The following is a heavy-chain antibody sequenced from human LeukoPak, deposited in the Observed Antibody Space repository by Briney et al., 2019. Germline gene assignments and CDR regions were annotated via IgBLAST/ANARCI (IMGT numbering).Heavy chain of an antibody. Sequence: GGSLRLSCKASGFTFGDYGLSWVRQAPGKGREWVGFIRSKAYGGTTEYAASVEGRFTTSRDDSKSIAYLQMNSLKTEDTAVYYCTRVRGYSYGYGDYWGQGTLVTVSS. CDR3: TRVRGYSYGYGDY. D-gene: IGHD5-18*01. CDR1: GFTFGDYG. V-gene: IGHV3-49*04. CDR2: IRSKAYGGTT. J-gene: IGHJ4*02.